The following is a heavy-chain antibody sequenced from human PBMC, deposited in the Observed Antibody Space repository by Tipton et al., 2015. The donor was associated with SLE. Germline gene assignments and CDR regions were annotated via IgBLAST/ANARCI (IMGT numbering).Heavy chain of an antibody. CDR3: AKEGPRGMDV. CDR2: IFFIGST. Sequence: TLSLTCTVSGDSLIGHYWSWIRQSPGKGLEWIGYIFFIGSTSSTPTLHSRVTISVDTSKTQLSRKLTSVTAADTAVYYCAKEGPRGMDVWGKGTAVTVSS. CDR1: GDSLIGHY. J-gene: IGHJ6*03. V-gene: IGHV4-59*11.